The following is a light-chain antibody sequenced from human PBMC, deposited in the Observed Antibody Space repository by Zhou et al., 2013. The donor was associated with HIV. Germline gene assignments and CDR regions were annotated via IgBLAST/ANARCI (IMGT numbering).Light chain of an antibody. CDR3: QQYNDWPRT. V-gene: IGKV3-15*01. CDR2: GAS. Sequence: EIVMTQSPATLSVSPGERATLSCRASQSVSSSLAWYQQKPGQAPRFLIYGASTRATGIPARFSGSGSGTEFTLTISSMQSEDFAVYYCQQYNDWPRTFGQGTKLEIK. J-gene: IGKJ2*01. CDR1: QSVSSS.